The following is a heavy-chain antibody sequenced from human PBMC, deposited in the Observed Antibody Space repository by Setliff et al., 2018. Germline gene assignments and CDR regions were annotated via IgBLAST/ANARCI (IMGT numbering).Heavy chain of an antibody. CDR1: GDSISSGSHY. CDR3: ARTGAYRYFDS. CDR2: IHYRGTT. Sequence: SETLSLTCTVSGDSISSGSHYWGWIRQPPGKGLEWIGRIHYRGTTYSNVSLASRLTISVDTSKNQFSLKLTSVTAADTAVYYCARTGAYRYFDSWGQGTRVTVSS. D-gene: IGHD1-1*01. J-gene: IGHJ4*02. V-gene: IGHV4-39*01.